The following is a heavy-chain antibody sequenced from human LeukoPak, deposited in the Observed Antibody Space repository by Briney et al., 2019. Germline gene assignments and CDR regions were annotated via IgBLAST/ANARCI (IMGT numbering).Heavy chain of an antibody. CDR1: GGTFSSYA. CDR2: MNPNSGNT. D-gene: IGHD3-9*01. V-gene: IGHV1-8*02. J-gene: IGHJ5*02. CDR3: ARTDYDILTGYIWFDP. Sequence: ASVKVSCKASGGTFSSYAISWVRQATGQGLEWMGWMNPNSGNTGYAQKFQGRVTMTRNTSISTAYMELSSLRSEDTAVYYCARTDYDILTGYIWFDPWGQGTLVTVSS.